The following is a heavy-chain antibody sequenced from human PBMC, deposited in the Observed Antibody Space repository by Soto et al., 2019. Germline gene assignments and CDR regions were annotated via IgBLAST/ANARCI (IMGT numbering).Heavy chain of an antibody. Sequence: QVQLVESGGGVVQPGRSLRLSCAASGFTFSSYGMHWVRQAPGKGLEWVAVIWYDGSNKYYADSVKGRFTISRDNSKNTLYLQMNSLRAEDTAVYYCARVYDTQFFDYWGKGTLVTVSS. V-gene: IGHV3-33*01. J-gene: IGHJ4*02. D-gene: IGHD3-22*01. CDR1: GFTFSSYG. CDR2: IWYDGSNK. CDR3: ARVYDTQFFDY.